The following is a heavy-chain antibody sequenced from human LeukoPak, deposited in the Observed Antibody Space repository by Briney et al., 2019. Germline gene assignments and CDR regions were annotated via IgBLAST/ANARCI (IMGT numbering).Heavy chain of an antibody. J-gene: IGHJ4*02. D-gene: IGHD3-16*01. CDR1: GYTFTSYG. V-gene: IGHV1-18*01. CDR3: AREAYIYIMITFGGVMGFDY. Sequence: ASVKVSRKASGYTFTSYGISWVRQAPGQGLEWMGWISAYNGNTNYAQKLQGRVTMTTDTSTSTAYMELRSLRSDDTAVYYCAREAYIYIMITFGGVMGFDYWGQGTLVTVSS. CDR2: ISAYNGNT.